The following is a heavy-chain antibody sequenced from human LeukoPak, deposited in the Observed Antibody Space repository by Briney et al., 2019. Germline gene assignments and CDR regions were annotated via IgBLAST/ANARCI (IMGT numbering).Heavy chain of an antibody. CDR2: MNPNSGNT. J-gene: IGHJ5*02. CDR1: GYTFISDD. Sequence: GASVKVSCKXSGYTFISDDINWVRQATGQGLEWMGWMNPNSGNTGYAQKFQGRVTMTRNTSISTAYMELSSLRSEDTAVYYCAREGVYCSSTSCYGFGWFDPWGQGTLVTVSS. D-gene: IGHD2-2*01. V-gene: IGHV1-8*01. CDR3: AREGVYCSSTSCYGFGWFDP.